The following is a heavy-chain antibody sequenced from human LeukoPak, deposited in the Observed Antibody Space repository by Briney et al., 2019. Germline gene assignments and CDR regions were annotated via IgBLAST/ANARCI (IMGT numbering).Heavy chain of an antibody. Sequence: GGSLRLSCAASGFTFSDYCMSWIRQAPGKGLEWVSYISSSGSTIYYADSVKGRFTISRDNAKNSLYLQMNSLRAEDTAVYYCARVKYCSGGSCYSVYFDYWGQGNLVTVSS. J-gene: IGHJ4*02. D-gene: IGHD2-15*01. V-gene: IGHV3-11*04. CDR2: ISSSGSTI. CDR1: GFTFSDYC. CDR3: ARVKYCSGGSCYSVYFDY.